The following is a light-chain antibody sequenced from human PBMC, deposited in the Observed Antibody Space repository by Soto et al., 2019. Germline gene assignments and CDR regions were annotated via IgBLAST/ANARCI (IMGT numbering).Light chain of an antibody. J-gene: IGKJ4*01. CDR3: QQSYEIPLT. V-gene: IGKV1-39*01. Sequence: DIQMTQSPSSLSASVGDRVTITCRASQSISRYLNWYQQIPGKAPKLLIYAASTLQSEVPSRFSGSGSGTDFTLTISSLQPEDFATYYCQQSYEIPLTFGEGTEVEIK. CDR1: QSISRY. CDR2: AAS.